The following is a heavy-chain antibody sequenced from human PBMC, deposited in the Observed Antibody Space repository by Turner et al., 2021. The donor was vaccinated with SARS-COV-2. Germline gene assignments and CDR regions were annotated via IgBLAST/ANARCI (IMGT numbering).Heavy chain of an antibody. V-gene: IGHV3-30*18. Sequence: QVQLVESGGGVVQPGRSLRLSCAASGFTFSSYGMHWVRQAPGKGLGWVAVISDDGSNKYYADSVKGRFTISRDNSKNTLYLQMNSLRAEDTAVYYCAKLLWQLVSPAGDFDYWGQGTLVTVSS. CDR3: AKLLWQLVSPAGDFDY. CDR1: GFTFSSYG. CDR2: ISDDGSNK. J-gene: IGHJ4*02. D-gene: IGHD6-6*01.